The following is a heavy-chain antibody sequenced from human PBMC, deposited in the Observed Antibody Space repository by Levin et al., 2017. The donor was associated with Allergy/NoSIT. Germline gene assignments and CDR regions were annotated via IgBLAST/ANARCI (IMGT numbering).Heavy chain of an antibody. J-gene: IGHJ4*02. CDR1: GFTFSTYG. V-gene: IGHV3-33*03. D-gene: IGHD3-16*01. CDR2: IWSNGITT. CDR3: ARSSFGGDYLDY. Sequence: PGGSLRLSCAASGFTFSTYGMHWVRQAPGKGLEWVAVIWSNGITTYYGDSVKGRFTISRDNSKNTLSLEMNSLGAEDTAVYYCARSSFGGDYLDYWGQGILVTVSS.